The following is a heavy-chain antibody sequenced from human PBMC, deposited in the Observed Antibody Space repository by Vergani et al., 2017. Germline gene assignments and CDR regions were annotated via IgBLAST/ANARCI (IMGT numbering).Heavy chain of an antibody. CDR1: GGTFSSYA. Sequence: QVQLVQSGAEVKKPGSSVKVSCKASGGTFSSYAISWVRQAPGQGLEWMGRLIPIFGTANYAQKFQGRVRITADESTCTAYMELSSLRSEDTAVYYCARSRAAAGKPHSYGMDVWGQGTTVTVSS. D-gene: IGHD6-13*01. J-gene: IGHJ6*02. V-gene: IGHV1-69*13. CDR3: ARSRAAAGKPHSYGMDV. CDR2: LIPIFGTA.